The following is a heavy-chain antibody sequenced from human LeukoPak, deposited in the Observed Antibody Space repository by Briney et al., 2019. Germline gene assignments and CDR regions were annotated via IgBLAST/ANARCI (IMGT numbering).Heavy chain of an antibody. J-gene: IGHJ4*02. CDR2: IKSKTDGGTT. CDR3: TTDQSRFLEWLLYGVFDY. V-gene: IGHV3-15*01. CDR1: GFTFSNAW. Sequence: GGSLRLSCAASGFTFSNAWMSWVRQAPGKGLEWVGRIKSKTDGGTTDYAAPVKGRFTISRDDSKNTLYLQMNSLKTEDTAVYYCTTDQSRFLEWLLYGVFDYWGQGTLVTVSS. D-gene: IGHD3-3*01.